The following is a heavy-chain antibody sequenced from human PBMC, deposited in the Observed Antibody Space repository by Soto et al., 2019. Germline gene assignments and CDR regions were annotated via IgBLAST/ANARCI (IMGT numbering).Heavy chain of an antibody. CDR2: ISFAGTKI. D-gene: IGHD2-15*01. CDR3: ARGTPPPRVDYLFYGMDV. V-gene: IGHV3-30-3*01. J-gene: IGHJ6*02. CDR1: GFTFSSYA. Sequence: QVRLVESGGGVVQPGRSLRLSCATSGFTFSSYALHWVRQAPGKGLEWVAMISFAGTKIYYADSVKGRFTISRDNSKNTLYLQMNSMITKDTAVYYCARGTPPPRVDYLFYGMDVWGQGTTVTVSS.